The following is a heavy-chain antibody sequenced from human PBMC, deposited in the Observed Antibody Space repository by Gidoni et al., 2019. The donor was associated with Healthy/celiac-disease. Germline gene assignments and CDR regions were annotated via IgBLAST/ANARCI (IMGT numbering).Heavy chain of an antibody. D-gene: IGHD3-22*01. CDR3: AKDLWYYDSSGYCDY. J-gene: IGHJ4*02. Sequence: EVQLVESGGGLVQPGGSLRLSCAASGFTFSRYAMSWVRQATGKGLEWVSAISGSGGSTDYADSVKGRFTISRDNSKNTLYLQMNSLRAEDTAVYYCAKDLWYYDSSGYCDYWGQGTLVTVSS. CDR2: ISGSGGST. CDR1: GFTFSRYA. V-gene: IGHV3-23*04.